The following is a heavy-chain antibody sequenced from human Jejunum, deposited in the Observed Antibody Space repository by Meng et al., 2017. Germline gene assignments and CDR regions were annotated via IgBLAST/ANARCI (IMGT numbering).Heavy chain of an antibody. Sequence: QVQLQESGPGLVKPSETLSLTCTVSGGSISSNSYFWGWIRQPPGKGLEWIGSIYSLGSTYYNPSLDSRVTMSVDASKNQFFLSLSSVTAADTAVFYCASRQNNLPLGEPLFDYWGQGILVTVSS. V-gene: IGHV4-39*01. J-gene: IGHJ4*02. CDR1: GGSISSNSYF. CDR3: ASRQNNLPLGEPLFDY. CDR2: IYSLGST. D-gene: IGHD3-16*01.